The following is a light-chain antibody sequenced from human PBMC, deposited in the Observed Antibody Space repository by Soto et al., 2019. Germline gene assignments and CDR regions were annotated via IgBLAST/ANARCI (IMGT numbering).Light chain of an antibody. Sequence: QLVLTQPPSVSGASGQRVTISCTGSSSNIGADYDVHWYQQRPGTAPKLLIFGNINRPSGVPDRFSGSKSGTSASLAITGLQAEDEGDYYCQSYDSTLSARYVFGTGTKLTVL. CDR2: GNI. CDR1: SSNIGADYD. CDR3: QSYDSTLSARYV. V-gene: IGLV1-40*01. J-gene: IGLJ1*01.